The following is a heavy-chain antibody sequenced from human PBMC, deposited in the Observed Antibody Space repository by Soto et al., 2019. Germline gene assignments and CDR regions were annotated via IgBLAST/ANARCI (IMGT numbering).Heavy chain of an antibody. J-gene: IGHJ4*02. V-gene: IGHV1-3*01. Sequence: ASVKVSCKASGYPFTNFAIHWVRQAPGQRLEWMGWINAGNGDTKYSQNFQGRVTFTRDSSATTAYMELSSLTSEDTAVYFCARRFIGVPAPAYDSWGPVTLFTVSS. CDR3: ARRFIGVPAPAYDS. CDR2: INAGNGDT. CDR1: GYPFTNFA. D-gene: IGHD2-2*01.